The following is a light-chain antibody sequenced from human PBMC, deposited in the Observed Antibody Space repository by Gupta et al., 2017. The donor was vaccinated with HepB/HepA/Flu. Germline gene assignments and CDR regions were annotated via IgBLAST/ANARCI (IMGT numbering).Light chain of an antibody. CDR3: QQKHSNHLMPT. V-gene: IGKV1-39*01. Sequence: DIQMTQSPSSLSASVGDRVTITCRARQSLSSYLNWYQKKPGKGPKLLIYDASSLQRGVRSTFRGSGDGTDTNLTISSHQPEDFEAYYCQQKHSNHLMPTFGQGTKVEIK. CDR1: QSLSSY. J-gene: IGKJ2*01. CDR2: DAS.